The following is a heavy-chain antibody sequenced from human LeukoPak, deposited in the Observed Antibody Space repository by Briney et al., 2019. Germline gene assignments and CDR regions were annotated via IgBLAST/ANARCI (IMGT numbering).Heavy chain of an antibody. D-gene: IGHD5-18*01. J-gene: IGHJ5*02. CDR2: ISAYNGNT. Sequence: APVKVSCKASGYTFTSYGISWVRQAPGQGLEWMGWISAYNGNTNYAQKLQGRVTMTTDTSTSTAYMELRSLRSDDTAVYYCARAVEYSYGNWFDPWGQGTLVTDSS. CDR3: ARAVEYSYGNWFDP. V-gene: IGHV1-18*01. CDR1: GYTFTSYG.